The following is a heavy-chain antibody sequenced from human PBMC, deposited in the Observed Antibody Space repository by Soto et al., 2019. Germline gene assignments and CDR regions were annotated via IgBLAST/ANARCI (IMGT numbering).Heavy chain of an antibody. CDR2: IWYDGRNK. Sequence: PGGSLRLSCVASGFTFSDYGMHWVRQAPGKGLEWVSGIWYDGRNKYYADSVKGRFTISRDNSKNTVDLQMNSLRAEDTAVYYCAKYIAVAPGWLGPWGQGTVVTVSS. J-gene: IGHJ5*02. CDR3: AKYIAVAPGWLGP. V-gene: IGHV3-33*06. CDR1: GFTFSDYG. D-gene: IGHD6-19*01.